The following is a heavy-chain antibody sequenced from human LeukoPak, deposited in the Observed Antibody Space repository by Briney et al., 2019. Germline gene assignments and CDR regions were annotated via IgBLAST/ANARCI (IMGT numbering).Heavy chain of an antibody. J-gene: IGHJ4*02. V-gene: IGHV3-33*01. D-gene: IGHD3-10*01. CDR2: IWYDGSNK. Sequence: GGSLRLSCAASGFTFSSYGMHWVRQAPGKGLEWVAVIWYDGSNKYYADSVKGRFTISRDNSKNTLDVQMNSLRAEDTAVCYCARDPYYYGSGIWGYFDYWGQGTLVTVSS. CDR1: GFTFSSYG. CDR3: ARDPYYYGSGIWGYFDY.